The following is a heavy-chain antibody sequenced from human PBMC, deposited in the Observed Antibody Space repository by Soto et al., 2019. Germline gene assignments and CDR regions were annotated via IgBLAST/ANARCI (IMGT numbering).Heavy chain of an antibody. CDR3: ARGGLEMATMDDGY. CDR1: GFTFSNAW. V-gene: IGHV3-15*01. J-gene: IGHJ4*02. CDR2: IKSKTDGGTT. Sequence: PGGSLRLSCAASGFTFSNAWMSWVRQAPGKGLEWVGRIKSKTDGGTTDYAAPVKGRFTISRDDSKNTLYLQMNSLKTEDTAVYYCARGGLEMATMDDGYWGQGTLVTVSS. D-gene: IGHD5-12*01.